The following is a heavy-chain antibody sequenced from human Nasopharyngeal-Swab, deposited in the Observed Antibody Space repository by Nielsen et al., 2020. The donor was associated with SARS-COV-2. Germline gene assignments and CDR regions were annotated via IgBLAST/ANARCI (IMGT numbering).Heavy chain of an antibody. V-gene: IGHV3-53*01. CDR3: AGRSYDYVWGSYRYPYFDY. CDR1: GFTVSSNY. CDR2: IYSGGST. J-gene: IGHJ4*02. Sequence: GGSLRLSSAASGFTVSSNYMNWVRQAPGKGLEWVSLIYSGGSTYYADSVKGRFTISRDNSKNTLYLQMNSLRAEDTAVYYCAGRSYDYVWGSYRYPYFDYWGQGTLVTVS. D-gene: IGHD3-16*02.